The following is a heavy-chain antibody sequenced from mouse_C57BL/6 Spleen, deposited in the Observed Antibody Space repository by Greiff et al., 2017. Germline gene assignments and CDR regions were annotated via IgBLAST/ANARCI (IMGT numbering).Heavy chain of an antibody. D-gene: IGHD1-1*01. V-gene: IGHV2-9*01. J-gene: IGHJ1*03. Sequence: VQRVESGPGLVAPSQSLSITCTVSGFSLTSYGVDWVRQPPGKGLEWLGVIWGGGSTNYNSALMSRLSISKDNSKSQVFLKMNSLQTDDTAMYYCAKRDYGSTYGDWYFDVWGTGTTVTVSS. CDR2: IWGGGST. CDR1: GFSLTSYG. CDR3: AKRDYGSTYGDWYFDV.